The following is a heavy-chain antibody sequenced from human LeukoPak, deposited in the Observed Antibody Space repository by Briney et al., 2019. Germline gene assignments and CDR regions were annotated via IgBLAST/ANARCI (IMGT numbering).Heavy chain of an antibody. CDR3: ARHVSPWFALNYYMDV. CDR2: IYYSGST. D-gene: IGHD3-10*01. V-gene: IGHV4-39*01. J-gene: IGHJ6*03. CDR1: GGSISSSSYY. Sequence: PSETLSLTCTVSGGSISSSSYYWGWIRQPPGKGLEWIGSIYYSGSTYYNPSLKSRVTISVDTSKNQFSLKLSSVTAADTAVYYCARHVSPWFALNYYMDVWGKGTTVTISS.